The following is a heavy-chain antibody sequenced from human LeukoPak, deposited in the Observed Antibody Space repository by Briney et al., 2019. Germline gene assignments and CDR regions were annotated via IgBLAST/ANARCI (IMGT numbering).Heavy chain of an antibody. CDR2: IYGGGST. V-gene: IGHV3-53*01. D-gene: IGHD3-16*01. Sequence: PGGSLRLSCAASGLTVSSNYMSWVRQAPGKGLEWVSVIYGGGSTYYADSVKGRFTLSRDNSKNTLYLQMNSLRAEDSAVYYCAKEAEGELYWGGYFEYWGQGTLVTVAS. CDR3: AKEAEGELYWGGYFEY. J-gene: IGHJ4*02. CDR1: GLTVSSNY.